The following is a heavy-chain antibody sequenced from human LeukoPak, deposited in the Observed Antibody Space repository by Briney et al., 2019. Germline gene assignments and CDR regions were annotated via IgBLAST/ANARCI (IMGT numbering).Heavy chain of an antibody. CDR1: GGTFSSYA. V-gene: IGHV1-69*13. J-gene: IGHJ3*02. CDR3: AREGIAAAGHNDAFDI. Sequence: RASVKVSCKASGGTFSSYAISWVRQAPGQGLEWMGGIIPIFGTANYAQKFQGRVTITADESTSTAYMELSSLRSEDTAVYYCAREGIAAAGHNDAFDIWGQGTMVTVSS. D-gene: IGHD6-13*01. CDR2: IIPIFGTA.